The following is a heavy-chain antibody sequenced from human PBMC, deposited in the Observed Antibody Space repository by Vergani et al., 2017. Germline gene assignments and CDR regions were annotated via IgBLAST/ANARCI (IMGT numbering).Heavy chain of an antibody. Sequence: EVQLVESGGGLVQPGGSLRLSCAASGFTFSTYWMSWVRQAPGKGLEWVANIKQDGSEKSYVESVKGRFTISRDNAKNSLYLQMNSLRAEDTAVYYCARDSRLGMVVAATVFDYWGQGTLVTVSS. CDR1: GFTFSTYW. CDR3: ARDSRLGMVVAATVFDY. CDR2: IKQDGSEK. D-gene: IGHD2-15*01. J-gene: IGHJ4*02. V-gene: IGHV3-7*01.